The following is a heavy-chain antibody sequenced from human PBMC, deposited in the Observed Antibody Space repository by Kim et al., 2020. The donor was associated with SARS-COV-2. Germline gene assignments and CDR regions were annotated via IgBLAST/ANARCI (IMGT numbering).Heavy chain of an antibody. CDR3: ARDWAMVQGVIIVYGMDV. V-gene: IGHV1-18*01. Sequence: ASVKVSCKASGYTFTSYGISWVRQAPGQGLEWMGWISAYNGNTNYAQKLQGRVTMTTDTSTSTAYMELRSLRSDDTAMYYCARDWAMVQGVIIVYGMDVWGQGTTVIVSS. CDR2: ISAYNGNT. D-gene: IGHD3-10*01. CDR1: GYTFTSYG. J-gene: IGHJ6*02.